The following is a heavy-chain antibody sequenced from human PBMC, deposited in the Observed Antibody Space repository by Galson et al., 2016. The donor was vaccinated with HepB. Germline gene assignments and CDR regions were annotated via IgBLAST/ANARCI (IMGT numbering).Heavy chain of an antibody. V-gene: IGHV3-7*04. J-gene: IGHJ4*02. CDR3: ARDDSSGYFTPQYYFDY. CDR2: IKQDGSEK. D-gene: IGHD3-22*01. CDR1: GFTFSSYW. Sequence: CAASGFTFSSYWMSWVRQAPGKGLEWVANIKQDGSEKYYVDSVKGRFTISRDNAKNSLFLQMNSLRAEDTAVYYCARDDSSGYFTPQYYFDYWGQGTLVTVSS.